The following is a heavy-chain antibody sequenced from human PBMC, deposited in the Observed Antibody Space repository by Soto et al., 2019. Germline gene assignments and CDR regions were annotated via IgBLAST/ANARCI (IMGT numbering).Heavy chain of an antibody. CDR2: IYSGGST. V-gene: IGHV3-53*01. D-gene: IGHD6-19*01. Sequence: LRLSCAGSVFIVSSYYMSWVRQAPGKGLEWISVIYSGGSTYYADSVKGRFTISRDNSENTLYLQLNSLRAEDTAVYYCAKSGGNGWFADAFDVWGQGTMVTVSS. CDR1: VFIVSSYY. J-gene: IGHJ3*01. CDR3: AKSGGNGWFADAFDV.